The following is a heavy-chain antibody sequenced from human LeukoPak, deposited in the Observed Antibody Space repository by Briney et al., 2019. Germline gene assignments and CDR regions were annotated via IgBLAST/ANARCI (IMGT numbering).Heavy chain of an antibody. CDR1: GGSFSGYY. D-gene: IGHD3-22*01. CDR3: ASYDSSGYYPY. CDR2: INHSGST. J-gene: IGHJ4*02. V-gene: IGHV4-34*01. Sequence: PSETLSLTCAVYGGSFSGYYWSWIRQPPGKGLEWIGEINHSGSTNYNPSLKSRVTISVDTSKNQFSLKLSSVTAADTAVYYCASYDSSGYYPYWGQGTLVTVSS.